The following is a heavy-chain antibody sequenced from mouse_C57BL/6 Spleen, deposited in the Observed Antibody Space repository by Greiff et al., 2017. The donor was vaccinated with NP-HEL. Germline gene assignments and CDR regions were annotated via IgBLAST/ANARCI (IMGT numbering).Heavy chain of an antibody. Sequence: EVKLMESGPELVKPGASVKMSCKASGYTFTDYNMHWVKQSHGKSLEWIGYINPNNGGTSYNQKFKGKATLTVNKSSSTAYMELRSLTSEDSAVYYCAPYYDYGAMDYWGQGTSVTVSS. J-gene: IGHJ4*01. CDR2: INPNNGGT. V-gene: IGHV1-22*01. CDR1: GYTFTDYN. CDR3: APYYDYGAMDY. D-gene: IGHD2-4*01.